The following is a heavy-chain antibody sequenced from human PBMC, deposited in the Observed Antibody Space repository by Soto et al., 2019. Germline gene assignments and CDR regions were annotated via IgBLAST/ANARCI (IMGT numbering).Heavy chain of an antibody. CDR1: GYAFESYG. J-gene: IGHJ6*02. CDR3: ARDDRGDNWTGYYFYGMDV. D-gene: IGHD1-1*01. V-gene: IGHV1-18*01. Sequence: QVQLVQSGGEVKKPGASVKVSCKASGYAFESYGFTWVRQAPGQGLEWMGWISAYNGNTIYAQKFQGRLTVTIDPAPNTGYRELRSLTSDDTALYYCARDDRGDNWTGYYFYGMDVWGQGTTVTVSS. CDR2: ISAYNGNT.